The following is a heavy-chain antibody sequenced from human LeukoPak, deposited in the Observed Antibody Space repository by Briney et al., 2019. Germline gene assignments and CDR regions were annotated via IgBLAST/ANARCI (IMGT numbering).Heavy chain of an antibody. V-gene: IGHV3-23*01. Sequence: GGSLRLSCAASGFTFSSYAMSWVPQAPGKGLEWVSAISGSGGSTYYADSVKGRFTISRDNSKNTLYLQMNSLRAEDTAVYYCATTTVTTWYFDYWGQGTLVTVSS. CDR2: ISGSGGST. CDR1: GFTFSSYA. D-gene: IGHD4-17*01. J-gene: IGHJ4*02. CDR3: ATTTVTTWYFDY.